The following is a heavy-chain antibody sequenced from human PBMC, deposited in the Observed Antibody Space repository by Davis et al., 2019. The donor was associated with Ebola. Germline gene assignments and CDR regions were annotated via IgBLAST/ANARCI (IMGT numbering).Heavy chain of an antibody. CDR1: GFTFSSYA. CDR3: VKDPWEKAVGRGGPFYYFDY. CDR2: ISYDGSNK. D-gene: IGHD2-15*01. Sequence: PGGSLRLSCAASGFTFSSYAMHWVRQAPGKGLEWVAVISYDGSNKYYADSVKGRFTISRDNSKNTLYLQMSSLRAEDTAVYYCVKDPWEKAVGRGGPFYYFDYWGQGTLVTVSS. V-gene: IGHV3-30*14. J-gene: IGHJ4*02.